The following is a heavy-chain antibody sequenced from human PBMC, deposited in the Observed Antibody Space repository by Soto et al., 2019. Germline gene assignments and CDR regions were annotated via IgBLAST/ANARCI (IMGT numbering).Heavy chain of an antibody. D-gene: IGHD2-8*02. CDR1: GFTFSNYA. CDR3: ARTDRYDSPSTGWANRFDY. CDR2: LTRDGPA. J-gene: IGHJ4*02. Sequence: EVQLLESGGGLVQPGGSLRLFCAASGFTFSNYAVTWVRQAPGEGLEWVSTLTRDGPAYFGDAVKGRFTISRDNSKNMVYLQMNSLRVDDTAVYYCARTDRYDSPSTGWANRFDYWGRGTLVTVSS. V-gene: IGHV3-23*01.